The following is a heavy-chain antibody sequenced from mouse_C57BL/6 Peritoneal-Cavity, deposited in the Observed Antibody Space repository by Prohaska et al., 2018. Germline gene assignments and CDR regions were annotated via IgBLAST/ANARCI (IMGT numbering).Heavy chain of an antibody. D-gene: IGHD1-1*01. CDR3: ARSTVVFDY. CDR2: IRNKANGYTT. J-gene: IGHJ2*01. CDR1: GFTFTDYY. Sequence: EVKLVESGGGLVQPGGSLSLSCAASGFTFTDYYMSWVRQPPGKALDGLGFIRNKANGYTTEYSASVKGRFTISRDNSQSILYLQMNALRAEDSATYYCARSTVVFDYWGQGTTLTVSS. V-gene: IGHV7-3*01.